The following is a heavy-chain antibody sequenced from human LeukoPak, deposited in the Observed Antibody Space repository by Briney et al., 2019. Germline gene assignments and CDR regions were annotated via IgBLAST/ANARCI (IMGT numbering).Heavy chain of an antibody. CDR1: GFTFSSYG. CDR3: AKVRTYFYHGLDV. D-gene: IGHD1-14*01. J-gene: IGHJ6*02. Sequence: GGSLRLSCAASGFTFSSYGMHWVRQAPGKGLEWVAVIWYDGSNKYYAGSVKGRFTISRDNSKNTLFLQVNSLRAEDTAVYYCAKVRTYFYHGLDVWGQGTTVTVSS. V-gene: IGHV3-33*06. CDR2: IWYDGSNK.